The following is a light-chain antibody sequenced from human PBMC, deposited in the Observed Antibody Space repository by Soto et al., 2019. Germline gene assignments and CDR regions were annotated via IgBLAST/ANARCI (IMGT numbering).Light chain of an antibody. V-gene: IGLV2-14*01. J-gene: IGLJ1*01. CDR1: SSDIGAYNY. Sequence: QSVLTQPASVSGSPGQSITISCTGTSSDIGAYNYVSWYQQYPRKAPKLMIYGVTNRPSGVSNRFSGSKTGNTASLTISGFQAEDEADYYCFSHRSGDSHVFGTGTKVTVL. CDR3: FSHRSGDSHV. CDR2: GVT.